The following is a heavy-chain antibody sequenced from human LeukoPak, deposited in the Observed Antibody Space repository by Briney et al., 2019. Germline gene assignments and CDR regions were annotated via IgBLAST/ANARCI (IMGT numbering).Heavy chain of an antibody. D-gene: IGHD5/OR15-5a*01. J-gene: IGHJ6*03. CDR3: ARGALRGFYAFFYMDV. CDR2: ISSSGST. CDR1: GGSISSHY. Sequence: NSSETLSLTCTVSGGSISSHYWIWIRQSPEKGLEWVGDISSSGSTGYNPSLRSRVTISLDTSKNQFSLNLSSVTAADTAVYYCARGALRGFYAFFYMDVWGKGTTVTVSS. V-gene: IGHV4-59*11.